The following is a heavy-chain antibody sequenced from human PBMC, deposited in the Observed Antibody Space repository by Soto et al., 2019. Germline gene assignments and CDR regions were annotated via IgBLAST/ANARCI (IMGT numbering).Heavy chain of an antibody. D-gene: IGHD6-25*01. CDR1: GYTFTDYH. CDR3: AREGGSETLQPSYNWFDT. CDR2: INANNGGA. V-gene: IGHV1-2*02. J-gene: IGHJ5*02. Sequence: QVQLVQSGAEEKKPGASVKVSCKASGYTFTDYHIHWVRQAPGQGLEFMGWINANNGGAGSAQQFQGSVTVTRDTSITTVYMELSNLRSDDTAVYFCAREGGSETLQPSYNWFDTWGQGTLVTVSS.